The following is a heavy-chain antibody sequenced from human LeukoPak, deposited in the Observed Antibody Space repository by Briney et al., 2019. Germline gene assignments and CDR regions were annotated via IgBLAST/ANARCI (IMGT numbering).Heavy chain of an antibody. V-gene: IGHV3-23*01. CDR1: GFAFSSLA. CDR3: AKDARRTDGWYYFDY. CDR2: ISDSGSLT. J-gene: IGHJ4*02. Sequence: GGSLRLSCAASGFAFSSLAMGWVRQAPGKGLEWVSVISDSGSLTYYADSVKGRFTISRDNSKKTLFLQSNSLRAEDTAIYYCAKDARRTDGWYYFDYWGQGALVTVSS. D-gene: IGHD6-19*01.